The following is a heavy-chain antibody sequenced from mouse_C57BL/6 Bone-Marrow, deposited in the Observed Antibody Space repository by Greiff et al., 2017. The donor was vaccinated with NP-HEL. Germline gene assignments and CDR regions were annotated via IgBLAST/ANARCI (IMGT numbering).Heavy chain of an antibody. CDR2: INPSTGGT. V-gene: IGHV1-42*01. D-gene: IGHD1-1*01. CDR1: GYSFTGYY. Sequence: EVKLVESGPELVKPGASVKISCKASGYSFTGYYMNWVKQSPEKSLEWIGEINPSTGGTTYNQKFKAKATLTVDKSSSTAYMQLKSLTSEDSAVYYCARRAYYGSSYGYFDVWGTGTTVTVSS. J-gene: IGHJ1*03. CDR3: ARRAYYGSSYGYFDV.